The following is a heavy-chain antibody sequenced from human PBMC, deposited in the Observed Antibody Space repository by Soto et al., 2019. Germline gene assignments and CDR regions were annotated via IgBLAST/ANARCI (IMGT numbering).Heavy chain of an antibody. J-gene: IGHJ4*02. CDR3: ARGDYRGHFDY. V-gene: IGHV4-34*01. Sequence: SETLSLTCAVYGGSFSGYYWSWIRQPPGKGLEWIGEINHSGSTNYNPSLKSRVTISVDTSKNQFSLKLSSVTAADTAVYYCARGDYRGHFDYWGQGXLVTVSS. D-gene: IGHD4-4*01. CDR2: INHSGST. CDR1: GGSFSGYY.